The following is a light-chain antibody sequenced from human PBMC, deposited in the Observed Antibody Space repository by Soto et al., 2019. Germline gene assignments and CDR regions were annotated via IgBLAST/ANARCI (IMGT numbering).Light chain of an antibody. V-gene: IGKV3-20*01. CDR2: GAS. Sequence: EIVLTQSPGTLSLSPGERVTLSCRASQSVDSRFLAWYQQKPGQAPRLLVYGASIRATGIPDRFSGSGSGIDFTLSIRRLEPEDFAVYYCQQYDSSRTFAQGTKVEMK. CDR1: QSVDSRF. CDR3: QQYDSSRT. J-gene: IGKJ1*01.